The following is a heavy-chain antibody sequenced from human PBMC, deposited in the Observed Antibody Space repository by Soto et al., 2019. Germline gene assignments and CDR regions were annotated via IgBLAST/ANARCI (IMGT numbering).Heavy chain of an antibody. CDR1: GFTFSSYS. CDR3: VRRGGGWFGEIDAFDI. J-gene: IGHJ3*02. D-gene: IGHD3-10*01. CDR2: ISSSSSTI. Sequence: EVQLVESGGGLVQPGGSLRLSCAASGFTFSSYSMNWVRQAPGKGLEWVSYISSSSSTIYYADSVKGRFTISRDNPKNPLYLQMNSLRAEDTAVYYCVRRGGGWFGEIDAFDIWGQGTMVTVSS. V-gene: IGHV3-48*01.